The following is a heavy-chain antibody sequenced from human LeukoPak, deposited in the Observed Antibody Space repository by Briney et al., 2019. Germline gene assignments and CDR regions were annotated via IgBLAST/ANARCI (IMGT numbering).Heavy chain of an antibody. V-gene: IGHV3-30-3*01. J-gene: IGHJ4*02. CDR2: ISYDGSNK. D-gene: IGHD2-15*01. CDR1: GFTFSSYA. CDR3: ARKAVLGIGGFDY. Sequence: GRSLRLSCAASGFTFSSYAMHWVRQAPGKGLEWVAVISYDGSNKYYADSVKGRFTISRDNSKNTLYLQMNSLRAEDTAVYYCARKAVLGIGGFDYWGQGTLVTVSS.